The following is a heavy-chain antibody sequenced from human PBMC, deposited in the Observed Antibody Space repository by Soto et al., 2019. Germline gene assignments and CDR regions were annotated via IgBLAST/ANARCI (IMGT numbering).Heavy chain of an antibody. CDR1: GFTFDGYA. J-gene: IGHJ1*01. Sequence: LRLSCAASGFTFDGYALHWVRQVPGKGLEWVSGINWNSGSIGYGDSVKGRFAISRDNAKNSLHLQMNSLSAEDTAFYYCVKDESINWYSGHFRHWGQGTLVTVSS. V-gene: IGHV3-9*01. D-gene: IGHD6-13*01. CDR2: INWNSGSI. CDR3: VKDESINWYSGHFRH.